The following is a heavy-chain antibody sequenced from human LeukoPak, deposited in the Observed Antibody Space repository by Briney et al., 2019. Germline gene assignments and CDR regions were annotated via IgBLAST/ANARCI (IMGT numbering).Heavy chain of an antibody. CDR1: GFTFNSHW. J-gene: IGHJ4*02. V-gene: IGHV3-74*01. D-gene: IGHD6-13*01. CDR2: ISTDGRTT. CDR3: LRDRGYSTYDC. Sequence: PGGSLRLSCAASGFTFNSHWMHWVRQAPGEGLMWVSRISTDGRTTNYADSVKGRFTISRDNAKNSLYLQMNTLRAEDTAVYYCLRDRGYSTYDCWGQGTLVTVSS.